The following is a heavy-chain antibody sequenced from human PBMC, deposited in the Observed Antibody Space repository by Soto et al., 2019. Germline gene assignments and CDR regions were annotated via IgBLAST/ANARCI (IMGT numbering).Heavy chain of an antibody. CDR3: AGVGNERYFDWLQLSGGLDY. V-gene: IGHV3-74*01. Sequence: EVQLVESGGGLVQPGGSLRPSCAASGFPFSSYWMHWVRQAPGKGLVWVPRINSDGSSTSYADSVKGRFTISRDKAKNTLYLQMNSLRAEDTAVYYCAGVGNERYFDWLQLSGGLDYWGQGTLVTVSS. J-gene: IGHJ4*02. D-gene: IGHD3-9*01. CDR1: GFPFSSYW. CDR2: INSDGSST.